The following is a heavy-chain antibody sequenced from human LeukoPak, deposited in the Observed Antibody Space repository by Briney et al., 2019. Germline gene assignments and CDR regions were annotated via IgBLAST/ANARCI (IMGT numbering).Heavy chain of an antibody. J-gene: IGHJ3*02. CDR1: GGSISSYY. Sequence: SSETLSLTCTVSGGSISSYYWSWIRQPPGKGLEWIGYIYYSGSTNYNPSLKSRVTISVDTSKNQFSLKLSSVTAADTAVYYCARVASSGWHDAFDIWGQGTMVTVSS. CDR3: ARVASSGWHDAFDI. V-gene: IGHV4-59*01. D-gene: IGHD6-19*01. CDR2: IYYSGST.